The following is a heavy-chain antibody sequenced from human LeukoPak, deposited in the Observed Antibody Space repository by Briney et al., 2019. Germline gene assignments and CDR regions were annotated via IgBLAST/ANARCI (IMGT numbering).Heavy chain of an antibody. V-gene: IGHV3-48*04. CDR2: ISSSGSTI. D-gene: IGHD3-10*01. CDR3: AREAYYYGSGRPFDY. J-gene: IGHJ4*02. CDR1: GFTFSSYS. Sequence: GGSLRLSCAASGFTFSSYSMNWGRQAPGRGLEWVSYISSSGSTIYYADSVKGRLTISRDNAKNSLYLQMNSLRAEDTAVYYCAREAYYYGSGRPFDYWGQGTLVTVSS.